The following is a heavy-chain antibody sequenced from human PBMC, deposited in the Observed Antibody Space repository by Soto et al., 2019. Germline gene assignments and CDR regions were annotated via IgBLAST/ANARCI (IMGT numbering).Heavy chain of an antibody. CDR2: ISSSSSYI. J-gene: IGHJ5*02. CDR3: AMGLGYFDWEEGFDP. CDR1: GFTFSSYS. V-gene: IGHV3-21*01. D-gene: IGHD3-9*01. Sequence: NPGGSLRLSCAASGFTFSSYSMNWVRQAPGKGLEWVSSISSSSSYIYYADSVKGRFTISRDNAKNSLYLQMNSLRAEDTAVYYCAMGLGYFDWEEGFDPWGQGTLVTVSS.